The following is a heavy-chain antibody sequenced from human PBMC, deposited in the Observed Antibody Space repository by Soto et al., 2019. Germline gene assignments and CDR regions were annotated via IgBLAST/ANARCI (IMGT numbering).Heavy chain of an antibody. CDR2: ISSSSGYI. CDR1: GFTFSSYS. Sequence: GGSLRLSCAASGFTFSSYSMNWVRQAPGKGLEWVSSISSSSGYIYYADSVKGRFTISRDNAKNSLYLQMNSLRAEDTAVYYCARDLPPHAFDIWGQGTMVTVSS. J-gene: IGHJ3*02. V-gene: IGHV3-21*01. CDR3: ARDLPPHAFDI.